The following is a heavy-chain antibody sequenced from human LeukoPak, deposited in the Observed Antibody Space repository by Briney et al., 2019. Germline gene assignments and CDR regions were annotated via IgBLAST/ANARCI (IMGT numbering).Heavy chain of an antibody. CDR3: ARDQGLTAPPPYGLDV. J-gene: IGHJ6*02. V-gene: IGHV1-69*04. D-gene: IGHD5-18*01. CDR1: GGTFSSSA. Sequence: SVKVSFKASGGTFSSSAITWVRQAPGQGLEWMGRIIPVLNITNYAQKFQGRVTITADTSTSTAYMELSSLRSEETAVYYCARDQGLTAPPPYGLDVWGQGTTVTVSS. CDR2: IIPVLNIT.